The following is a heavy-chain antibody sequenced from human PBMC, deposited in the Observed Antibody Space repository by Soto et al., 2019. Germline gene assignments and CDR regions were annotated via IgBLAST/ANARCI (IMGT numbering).Heavy chain of an antibody. Sequence: QVQLQESGPGLVKPSQTLSLTCTVSGGSISSGDYYWSWIRQPPGKGLEWIGYIYYSGSTYYNPSIKGRVTISVDTSKNQFSLKLSSVTAADTAVYYCARDRTVTLAYPTYYYGMDVWGQGTTVTVSS. D-gene: IGHD4-17*01. J-gene: IGHJ6*02. V-gene: IGHV4-30-4*01. CDR2: IYYSGST. CDR3: ARDRTVTLAYPTYYYGMDV. CDR1: GGSISSGDYY.